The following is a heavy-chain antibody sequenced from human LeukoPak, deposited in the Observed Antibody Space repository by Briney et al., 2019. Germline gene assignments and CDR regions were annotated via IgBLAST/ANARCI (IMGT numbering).Heavy chain of an antibody. Sequence: GRSLRLSCAASGFTFSSYAMHWVRPAPGKGLEWVAVISYNGRNKYYADSVKGRFTISRDNSKNTPHLQMNSLRAKDRAVYYCARSRDGYNSNSPFGYWGQGTLVTVSS. CDR1: GFTFSSYA. CDR2: ISYNGRNK. J-gene: IGHJ4*02. V-gene: IGHV3-30*04. D-gene: IGHD5-24*01. CDR3: ARSRDGYNSNSPFGY.